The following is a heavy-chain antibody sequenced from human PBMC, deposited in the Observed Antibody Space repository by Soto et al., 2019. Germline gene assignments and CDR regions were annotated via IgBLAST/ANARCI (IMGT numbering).Heavy chain of an antibody. CDR2: ISSNGGST. V-gene: IGHV3-64D*08. Sequence: GGSLRLSCSASGFTFSSYAMHWVRQAPGKGLEYVSAISSNGGSTYYADSVKGRFTISRDNSKNTLYLQMSSLRAEDTAVYYCVKDKWEQQLVNGNWYFDLWGRGTLVTVSS. D-gene: IGHD6-13*01. CDR1: GFTFSSYA. J-gene: IGHJ2*01. CDR3: VKDKWEQQLVNGNWYFDL.